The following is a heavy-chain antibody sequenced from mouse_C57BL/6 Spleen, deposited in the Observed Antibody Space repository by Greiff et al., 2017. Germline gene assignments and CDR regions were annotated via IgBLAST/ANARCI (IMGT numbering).Heavy chain of an antibody. CDR2: INPSSGYT. D-gene: IGHD2-4*01. V-gene: IGHV1-4*01. CDR3: ASSRYYDYYQAWFAY. CDR1: GYTFTSYT. J-gene: IGHJ3*01. Sequence: QVQLKESGAELARPGASVKMSCKASGYTFTSYTMHWVKQRPGQGLEWIGYINPSSGYTKYNQKFKDKATLTADKSSSTAYMQLSSLTSEDSAVYYCASSRYYDYYQAWFAYWGQGTLVTVSA.